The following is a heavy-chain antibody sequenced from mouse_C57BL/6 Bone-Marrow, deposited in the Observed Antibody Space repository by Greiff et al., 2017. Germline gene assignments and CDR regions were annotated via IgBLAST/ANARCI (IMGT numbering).Heavy chain of an antibody. D-gene: IGHD2-14*01. Sequence: VQLQQPGAELVMPGASVKLSCKASGYTFTSYWMHWVKQRPGQGLEWIGEIDPSDSYTNYNPKFKGKYTLTVDKSSSTAYMQLSSLTSEDSAGDYGARWGTTRNYWGQGTTLTVSS. CDR2: IDPSDSYT. J-gene: IGHJ2*01. V-gene: IGHV1-69*01. CDR3: ARWGTTRNY. CDR1: GYTFTSYW.